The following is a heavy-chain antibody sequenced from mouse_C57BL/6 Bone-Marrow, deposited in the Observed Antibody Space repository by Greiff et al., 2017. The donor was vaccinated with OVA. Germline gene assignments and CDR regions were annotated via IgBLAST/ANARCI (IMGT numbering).Heavy chain of an antibody. CDR2: INPSTGGT. CDR3: ARRYDGPFDY. V-gene: IGHV1-42*01. J-gene: IGHJ2*01. D-gene: IGHD2-3*01. Sequence: EVQLQQSGPELVKPGASVKISCKASGYSFTGYYMNWVKQSPEKSLEWIGEINPSTGGTTYNQKFKAKATLTVDKSSSTAYMQLKSLTSEDSAVYYCARRYDGPFDYWGQGTTLTVSS. CDR1: GYSFTGYY.